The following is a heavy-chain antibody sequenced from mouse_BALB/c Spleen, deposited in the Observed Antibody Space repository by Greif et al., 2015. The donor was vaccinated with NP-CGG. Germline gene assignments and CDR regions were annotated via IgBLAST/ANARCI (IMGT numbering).Heavy chain of an antibody. D-gene: IGHD2-14*01. J-gene: IGHJ4*01. CDR2: ISYSGST. V-gene: IGHV3-2*02. CDR1: GYSITSDYA. CDR3: AREIGAYYAMDY. Sequence: EVKLVESGPGLVKPSQSLSLTCTVTGYSITSDYAWNWIRQFPGNKLEWMGYISYSGSTSYNPSLKSRISITRDTSKNQFFLQLNSVTTEDTATYYCAREIGAYYAMDYWGQGTSVTVSS.